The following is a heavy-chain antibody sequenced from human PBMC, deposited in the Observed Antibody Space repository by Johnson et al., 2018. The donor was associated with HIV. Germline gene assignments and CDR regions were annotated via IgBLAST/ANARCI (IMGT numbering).Heavy chain of an antibody. CDR3: AKDGDYYDSSGRAFDI. D-gene: IGHD3-22*01. J-gene: IGHJ3*02. CDR1: GFTFSSYG. V-gene: IGHV3-30*02. CDR2: IRYDGSNK. Sequence: QVQLVESGGDLVKPGGSLRLSCAASGFTFSSYGMHWVRQAPGKGLEWVAFIRYDGSNKYYADSVKGRFTISRDNSKNTLYLQMNSLRAEDTAVYYCAKDGDYYDSSGRAFDIWGQGTMVTVSS.